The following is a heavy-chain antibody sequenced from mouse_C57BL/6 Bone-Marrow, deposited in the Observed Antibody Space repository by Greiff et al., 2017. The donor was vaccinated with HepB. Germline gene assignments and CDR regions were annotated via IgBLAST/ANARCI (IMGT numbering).Heavy chain of an antibody. CDR2: IYPGSGNT. Sequence: QVQLQQSGPELVKPGASVKISCKASGYSFTSYYIHWVKQRPGQGLEWIGWIYPGSGNTKYNEKFKGKATLTADTSSSTAYMQLSSLTSEDSAVYYCARTYGNYVDYAMDYWGQGTSGTVSS. D-gene: IGHD2-1*01. CDR1: GYSFTSYY. CDR3: ARTYGNYVDYAMDY. J-gene: IGHJ4*01. V-gene: IGHV1-66*01.